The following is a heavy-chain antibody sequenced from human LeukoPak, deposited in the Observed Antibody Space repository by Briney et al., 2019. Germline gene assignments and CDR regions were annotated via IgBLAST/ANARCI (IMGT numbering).Heavy chain of an antibody. CDR1: GFTFSSYA. V-gene: IGHV3-23*01. CDR3: AKDDYGDLNWFDP. Sequence: GGSLRLSCAASGFTFSSYAVSWVRQAPGKGLEWVSAISGSGGSTYYADSVKGRFTISRDNSKNTLYLHMNSLRAEDTAVYYCAKDDYGDLNWFDPWGQGTLVTVSS. CDR2: ISGSGGST. J-gene: IGHJ5*02. D-gene: IGHD4-17*01.